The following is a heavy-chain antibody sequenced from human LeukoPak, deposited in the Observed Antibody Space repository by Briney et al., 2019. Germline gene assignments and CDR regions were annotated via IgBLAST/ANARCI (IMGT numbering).Heavy chain of an antibody. Sequence: GGSLRLSCAASGFTFSSYAMSWVRQAPGKGLEWVSAISGSGGSTYYADSVKGRFTISRDNSKNTLYLQMNSLRAEDTAVYYCAKTREVGAPLYSAQNAFDIWGQGTMVTVSS. CDR1: GFTFSSYA. D-gene: IGHD3-16*01. J-gene: IGHJ3*02. CDR2: ISGSGGST. CDR3: AKTREVGAPLYSAQNAFDI. V-gene: IGHV3-23*01.